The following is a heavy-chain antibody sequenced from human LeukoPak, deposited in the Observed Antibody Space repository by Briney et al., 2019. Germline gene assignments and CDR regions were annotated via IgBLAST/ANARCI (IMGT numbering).Heavy chain of an antibody. CDR2: IKPDGSES. Sequence: PRPSRAATGSSLSIHWASWVRQAPGKGLEWVAHIKPDGSESDHADFVKGRFTTSRDNAKNSLYLQMNSLRAEDTAVNYCARGRFGLDVWGQGTTVIVS. CDR3: ARGRFGLDV. J-gene: IGHJ6*02. CDR1: GSSLSIHW. V-gene: IGHV3-7*05.